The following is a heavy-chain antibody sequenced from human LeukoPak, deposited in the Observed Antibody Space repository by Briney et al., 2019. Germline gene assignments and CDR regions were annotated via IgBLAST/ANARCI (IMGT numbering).Heavy chain of an antibody. CDR2: INPSGGST. CDR1: GYTFTSYY. J-gene: IGHJ5*02. Sequence: ASVKVSCKASGYTFTSYYMHWVRQAPGQGLEWMGIINPSGGSTSYAQKFQGRVTITADESTSTAYMELSSLRSEDTAVYYCARVSDENSWFDPWGQGTLVTVSS. V-gene: IGHV1-46*01. CDR3: ARVSDENSWFDP. D-gene: IGHD2/OR15-2a*01.